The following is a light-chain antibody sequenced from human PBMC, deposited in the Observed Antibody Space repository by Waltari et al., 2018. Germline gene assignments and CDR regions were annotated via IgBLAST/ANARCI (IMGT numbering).Light chain of an antibody. CDR2: GAS. J-gene: IGKJ1*01. CDR3: QHYLRLPVT. CDR1: QSVTRA. Sequence: EIVLTQSTGTLSLSPGESATRSCRTSQSVTRALAWYQQKPGQAPRLLIYGASNRATGIPDRFSGSGSGTDFSLTISSLEPEDFAVYYCQHYLRLPVTFGQGTKVEVK. V-gene: IGKV3-20*01.